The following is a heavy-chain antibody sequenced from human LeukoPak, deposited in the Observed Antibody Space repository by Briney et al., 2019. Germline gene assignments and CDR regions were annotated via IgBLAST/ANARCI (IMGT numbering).Heavy chain of an antibody. Sequence: SETLSLTCSASGASTSRRYWSWIRQSPGRTLEWIGHIYDGRDTKYNPSLTSRVTISVDTSRNQFSLSLTSVTAAGTAIYYCAQTTGWPGFDFWGPGALVTVSS. D-gene: IGHD6-19*01. CDR2: IYDGRDT. CDR1: GASTSRRY. J-gene: IGHJ4*02. CDR3: AQTTGWPGFDF. V-gene: IGHV4-59*08.